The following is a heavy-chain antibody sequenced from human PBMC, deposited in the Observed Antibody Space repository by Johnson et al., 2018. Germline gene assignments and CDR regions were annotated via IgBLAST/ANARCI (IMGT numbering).Heavy chain of an antibody. J-gene: IGHJ6*03. CDR1: GFTISSYG. CDR2: ASYDGSNT. CDR3: ARLAGATTYYYYYYMDV. Sequence: QVQLVQSGGGVVQPGRSLRLSCAASGFTISSYGLLWFRQAPGEGLEWEAVASYDGSNTSYADSVKGRFTISRDSSRNTLSLQINSLRAEDTAVYYCARLAGATTYYYYYYMDVWGKGTTFTVSS. D-gene: IGHD1-26*01. V-gene: IGHV3-30*03.